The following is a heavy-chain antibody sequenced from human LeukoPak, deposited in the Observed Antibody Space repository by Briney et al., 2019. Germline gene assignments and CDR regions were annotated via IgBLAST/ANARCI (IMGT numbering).Heavy chain of an antibody. CDR2: IYYSGTT. V-gene: IGHV4-59*01. J-gene: IGHJ4*02. Sequence: PSETLSLTCTVSGGSISSYSWSWIRQPPGKGLEWIGYIYYSGTTYYNPSLSSRVTIYVDTSKNQFSLRLTSVTAADTAVYYCARNYDSSGFYFDYWGQGALVTVSS. CDR1: GGSISSYS. D-gene: IGHD3-22*01. CDR3: ARNYDSSGFYFDY.